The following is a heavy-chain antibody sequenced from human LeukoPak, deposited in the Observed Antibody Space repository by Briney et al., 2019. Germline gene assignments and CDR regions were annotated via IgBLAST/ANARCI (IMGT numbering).Heavy chain of an antibody. V-gene: IGHV3-53*01. CDR3: AKGKDITIFGVVIHGDAFDI. Sequence: GGSLRLSCAASGFTVSSNYMSWVRQAPGKGLGWVSVIYSGGSTYYADSVKGRFTISRDNSKNTVYLQMNSLRAEDTAVYYCAKGKDITIFGVVIHGDAFDIWGQGTMVTVSS. D-gene: IGHD3-3*01. CDR2: IYSGGST. J-gene: IGHJ3*02. CDR1: GFTVSSNY.